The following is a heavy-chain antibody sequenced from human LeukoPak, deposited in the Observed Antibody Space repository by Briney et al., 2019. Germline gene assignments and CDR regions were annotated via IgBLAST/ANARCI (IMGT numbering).Heavy chain of an antibody. CDR3: ARDPRSLGGYRGYYVDS. V-gene: IGHV1-18*01. D-gene: IGHD5-12*01. J-gene: IGHJ4*02. Sequence: ASVKVSCKASGYTFTSYGITWVRQAPGQGLEWMGWISTYNGNTNYAQNLQGRVTMTTDTSTSTAYMELRSLRSDDTAVYYCARDPRSLGGYRGYYVDSWGQGTLVTVSS. CDR1: GYTFTSYG. CDR2: ISTYNGNT.